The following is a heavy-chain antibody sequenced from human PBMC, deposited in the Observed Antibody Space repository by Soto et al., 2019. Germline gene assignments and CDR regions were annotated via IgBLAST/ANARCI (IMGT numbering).Heavy chain of an antibody. J-gene: IGHJ4*02. CDR2: ISYDGSNK. CDR3: AKAGPTVTTEPPSD. D-gene: IGHD4-17*01. Sequence: GSLRLSCAASGFTFSSYGMHWVRQAPGKGLEWVAVISYDGSNKYYADSVKGRFTISRDNSKNTLYLQMNSLRAEDTAVYYCAKAGPTVTTEPPSDWGQGTLVTVSS. CDR1: GFTFSSYG. V-gene: IGHV3-30*18.